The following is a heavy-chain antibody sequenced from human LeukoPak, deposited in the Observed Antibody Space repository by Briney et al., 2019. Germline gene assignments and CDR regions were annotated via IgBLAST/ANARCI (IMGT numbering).Heavy chain of an antibody. V-gene: IGHV4-61*02. D-gene: IGHD6-13*01. J-gene: IGHJ5*02. Sequence: PSQTLSLTCTVSGDSVSSGSNYWSWIRQPAGKGLEWIGRIYNSWTTNYNPSLKSRVTISVDTSKNQFSLKLSSVTAADTAAYYCARDLPPAAAGTVGRWFDPWGQGTLVTVSS. CDR3: ARDLPPAAAGTVGRWFDP. CDR1: GDSVSSGSNY. CDR2: IYNSWTT.